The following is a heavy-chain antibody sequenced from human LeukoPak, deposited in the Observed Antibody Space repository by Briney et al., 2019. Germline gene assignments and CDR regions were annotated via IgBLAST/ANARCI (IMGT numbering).Heavy chain of an antibody. CDR2: ISHSGST. CDR1: GGSISSGNW. Sequence: SETLSLTCAVSGGSISSGNWWSWVRQPPGKGLEWIGEISHSGSTNYNPSLKSRVTMSVDKSKNQFSLKLRSVTAADTAVYYCARVLYDASGYDYWGQGTLVTVSS. CDR3: ARVLYDASGYDY. J-gene: IGHJ4*02. V-gene: IGHV4-4*02. D-gene: IGHD3-22*01.